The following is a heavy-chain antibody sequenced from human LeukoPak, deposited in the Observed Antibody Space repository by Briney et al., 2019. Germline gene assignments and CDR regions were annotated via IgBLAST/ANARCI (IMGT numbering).Heavy chain of an antibody. Sequence: GGSLRLSCAASGFTFSSYAMHWVRQAPGKGLEWVAVISYDGSNKYYADSVKGRFTISRDNSKNTLYLQMNSLRAEDAAVYYCAKDGSYCSSISCYFDSWGQGTLVTVSS. V-gene: IGHV3-30*04. J-gene: IGHJ4*02. D-gene: IGHD2-2*01. CDR3: AKDGSYCSSISCYFDS. CDR2: ISYDGSNK. CDR1: GFTFSSYA.